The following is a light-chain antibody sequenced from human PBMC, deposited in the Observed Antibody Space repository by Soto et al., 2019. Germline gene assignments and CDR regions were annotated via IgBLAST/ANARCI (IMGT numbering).Light chain of an antibody. J-gene: IGKJ4*01. CDR1: QSVNIY. Sequence: EIVMTQSPATLSVSPGERATLSCRASQSVNIYLAWYQQKPGQAPRLLIFGASSRATGIPARFSGSGSGTEFNLTISSLQSEDCAVYFCQQYDDWLRLTFGGGTQVEIK. CDR3: QQYDDWLRLT. V-gene: IGKV3D-15*01. CDR2: GAS.